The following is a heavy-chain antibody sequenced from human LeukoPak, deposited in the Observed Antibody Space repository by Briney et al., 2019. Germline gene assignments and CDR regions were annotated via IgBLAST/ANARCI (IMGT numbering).Heavy chain of an antibody. CDR3: ARHFYDPRGRGGSCYWFDP. CDR1: GGSISSSSYY. Sequence: SETLSLTCTVSGGSISSSSYYRGWIRQPPGKGLEWIGSIYYSGSTYYNPSLKSRVTISVDTSKNQFSLKLSSVTAADTAVYYCARHFYDPRGRGGSCYWFDPWGQGTLVTVSS. D-gene: IGHD2-15*01. J-gene: IGHJ5*02. CDR2: IYYSGST. V-gene: IGHV4-39*01.